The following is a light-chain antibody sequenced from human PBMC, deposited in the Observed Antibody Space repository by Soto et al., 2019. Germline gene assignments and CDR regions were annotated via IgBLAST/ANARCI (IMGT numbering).Light chain of an antibody. CDR3: QQCGISPLYT. CDR1: QTIKYNC. CDR2: AAA. V-gene: IGKV3-20*01. Sequence: EIVWTQSPGTLSLSPWEGATLSCRASQTIKYNCLAWYQQQPGQAPRLLIYAAAIRATGIPDRFSGSVSGTDFTRTINRLEPVDCAVYYCQQCGISPLYTLGQGPKLEI. J-gene: IGKJ2*01.